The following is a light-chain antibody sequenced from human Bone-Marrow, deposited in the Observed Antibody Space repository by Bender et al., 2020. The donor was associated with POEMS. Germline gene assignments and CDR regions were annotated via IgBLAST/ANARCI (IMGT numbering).Light chain of an antibody. CDR2: GVN. Sequence: QSALTQPASVSGSPGQSLTISCTGTNSDVSGHDLVSWYQQHAGKAPKLVIFGVNNRPSGVSHRFSGSKSGNTASLTISGLQAEDEADYYCSSYTSARVWVFGGGTKLTVL. V-gene: IGLV2-14*03. J-gene: IGLJ3*02. CDR3: SSYTSARVWV. CDR1: NSDVSGHDL.